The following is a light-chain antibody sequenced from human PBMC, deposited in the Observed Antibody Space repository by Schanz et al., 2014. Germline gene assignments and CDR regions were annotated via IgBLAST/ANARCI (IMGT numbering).Light chain of an antibody. Sequence: QSALTQPASVSGSPGQSITISCTGTSSDVGGYKYVSWYQHHPGKAPKLMISAVSDRPSGVSNRFSGSKSGNTASLTISGLQAEDEADYFCTSYTSSSTLLFGGGTKLTVL. V-gene: IGLV2-14*03. CDR2: AVS. J-gene: IGLJ2*01. CDR1: SSDVGGYKY. CDR3: TSYTSSSTLL.